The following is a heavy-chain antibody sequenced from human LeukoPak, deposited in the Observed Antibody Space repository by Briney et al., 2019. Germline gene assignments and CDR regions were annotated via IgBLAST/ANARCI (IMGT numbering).Heavy chain of an antibody. V-gene: IGHV1-8*01. CDR3: ARGWAVFGVVIFDY. CDR1: GYTFTSYD. Sequence: GASVKVSCKASGYTFTSYDINWVRQAPGQGLEWMGWMNPNSGNTGYAQKFQGRVTMTRNTSISTAYMELSSLRSEDTAVYYCARGWAVFGVVIFDYWGQGTLVTVSS. CDR2: MNPNSGNT. J-gene: IGHJ4*02. D-gene: IGHD3-3*01.